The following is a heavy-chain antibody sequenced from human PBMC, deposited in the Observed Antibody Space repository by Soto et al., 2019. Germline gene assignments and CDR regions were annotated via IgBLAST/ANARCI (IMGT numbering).Heavy chain of an antibody. J-gene: IGHJ4*02. CDR2: IYYSGST. V-gene: IGHV4-59*01. Sequence: SETMSLTCSVSGGSISSYYWSWIRQPPGKGLEWIGYIYYSGSTNYNPSLKSRVTISVDTSKNQFSLKLSSVTAADTAVYYCARKYSSSWCFDYWGQGTLVTVSS. CDR1: GGSISSYY. D-gene: IGHD6-13*01. CDR3: ARKYSSSWCFDY.